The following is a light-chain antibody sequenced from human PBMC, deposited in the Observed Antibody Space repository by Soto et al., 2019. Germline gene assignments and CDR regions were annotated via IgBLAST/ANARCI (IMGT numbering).Light chain of an antibody. CDR3: QQYCSSPKYT. V-gene: IGKV3-20*01. CDR2: GAS. J-gene: IGKJ2*01. CDR1: QSVSSSY. Sequence: EIVVTQSPGPLSLSPGARATLSCRASQSVSSSYLAWYQQKPGQAPRLLIYGASTRASGIPERFSGSGSGTDFTLTISSLEPEDYAVYYCQQYCSSPKYTFGQGTKLEIK.